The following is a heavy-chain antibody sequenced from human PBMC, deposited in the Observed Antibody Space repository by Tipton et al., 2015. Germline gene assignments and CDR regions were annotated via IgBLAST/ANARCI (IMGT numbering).Heavy chain of an antibody. Sequence: ALRLSCAASGFTFDDYAMYWVRQAPGKGLEWLANIKQDGSNKYYVDSVKGRFTISRDNARNSLSLQMNSLGVEDTAVYYCARGRFNSGWYPDYFDYWGQGTLVTVSS. CDR1: GFTFDDYA. CDR3: ARGRFNSGWYPDYFDY. V-gene: IGHV3-7*01. D-gene: IGHD6-13*01. J-gene: IGHJ4*02. CDR2: IKQDGSNK.